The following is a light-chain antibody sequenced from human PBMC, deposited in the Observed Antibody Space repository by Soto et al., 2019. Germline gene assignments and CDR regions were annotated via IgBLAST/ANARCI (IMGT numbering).Light chain of an antibody. CDR1: QSVSNN. J-gene: IGKJ4*01. Sequence: EIVLTQSPATLSVSPGERAALXWRASQSVSNNLAWYQQKPGQPPRLLIFGASTRATGIPARFSGSGSEAEFALTISTLQSEDFAVYCCQQYSVWPLTFGGGTKVDI. CDR2: GAS. V-gene: IGKV3D-15*01. CDR3: QQYSVWPLT.